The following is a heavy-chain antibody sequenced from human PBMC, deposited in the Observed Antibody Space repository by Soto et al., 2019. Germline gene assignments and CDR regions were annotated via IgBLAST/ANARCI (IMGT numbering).Heavy chain of an antibody. Sequence: QVTLKESGPVVVKPTETLTLTCTVSGFSLSNARLGVSWIRQPPGKALEWLAHIFSNDEKSYSTSLKNRLTVSKDTSKSQVVHTMTNVDPVDSATYYCALIKDCSRTDCYLASFDPWGQGTLVTVSS. J-gene: IGHJ5*02. D-gene: IGHD2-2*01. V-gene: IGHV2-26*01. CDR3: ALIKDCSRTDCYLASFDP. CDR2: IFSNDEK. CDR1: GFSLSNARLG.